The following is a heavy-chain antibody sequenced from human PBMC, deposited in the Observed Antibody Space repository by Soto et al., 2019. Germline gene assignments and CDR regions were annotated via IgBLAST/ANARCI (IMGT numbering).Heavy chain of an antibody. CDR2: VSHDGRNT. CDR3: GKGGRQWLVTSDFNY. CDR1: GFTFSDYA. J-gene: IGHJ4*02. Sequence: VQLVESGGGVVQPGRSLRLSCAASGFTFSDYAMHWVRQAPGKGLEWVAVVSHDGRNTHYADSVKGRFTISRDSSKNTVSLEMTSLRAEDTAVSYCGKGGRQWLVTSDFNYWGQGALVTVSS. D-gene: IGHD6-19*01. V-gene: IGHV3-30*18.